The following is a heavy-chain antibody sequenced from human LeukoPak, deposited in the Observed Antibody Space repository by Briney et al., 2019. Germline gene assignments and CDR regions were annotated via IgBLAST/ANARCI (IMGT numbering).Heavy chain of an antibody. D-gene: IGHD3-3*01. Sequence: GASVTVSCKASGYTFTSYDINWVRQATGHGLEGMGWMKPNRGNTGYAQKSQGRVTMTRNTSISTAYMELSSLRSEDTAVYYCARVDFGVVIGDSAHFDYWGQGTLVTVSS. V-gene: IGHV1-8*01. J-gene: IGHJ4*02. CDR2: MKPNRGNT. CDR3: ARVDFGVVIGDSAHFDY. CDR1: GYTFTSYD.